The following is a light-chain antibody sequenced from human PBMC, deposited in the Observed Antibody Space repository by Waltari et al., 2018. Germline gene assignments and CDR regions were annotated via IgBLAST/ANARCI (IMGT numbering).Light chain of an antibody. CDR2: QDS. CDR3: QVWDRTSNHV. Sequence: SYDLTQPPSVSVSPGPTVHITCPGARLRDNFVSVYQQRPGQSPLLIIFQDSKRPSGIPERFSGSNSGNTATLIITGTQTGDEADYYCQVWDRTSNHVFGTGTRVTVL. CDR1: RLRDNF. V-gene: IGLV3-1*01. J-gene: IGLJ1*01.